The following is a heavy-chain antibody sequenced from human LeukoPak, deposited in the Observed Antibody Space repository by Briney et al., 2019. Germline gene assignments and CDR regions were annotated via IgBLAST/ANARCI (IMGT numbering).Heavy chain of an antibody. J-gene: IGHJ5*02. CDR3: ARLLDYDSSGYYYGSWFDP. Sequence: SETLSLTCTVSGASISSSSYYWGWIRQPPGKGLEWIGSIYYSGSTYYNPSLKSRVTISVDTSKNQFSLKLSSVTAADTAVYYCARLLDYDSSGYYYGSWFDPWGQGTLVTVSS. D-gene: IGHD3-22*01. V-gene: IGHV4-39*01. CDR1: GASISSSSYY. CDR2: IYYSGST.